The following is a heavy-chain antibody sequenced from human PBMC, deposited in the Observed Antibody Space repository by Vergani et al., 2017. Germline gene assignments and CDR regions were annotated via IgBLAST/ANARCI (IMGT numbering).Heavy chain of an antibody. Sequence: QVQLQESGPGLVKPSETLSLTCTVSGGSISSYYWSWIRQPPGKGLELIGYIYYSGSTNYNPSLKSRVTISVDTSKNKFSLKLSSVTAADTAVYYCARDGYYILTGYYYGMDVWGQGTTVTVSS. D-gene: IGHD3-9*01. V-gene: IGHV4-59*01. CDR3: ARDGYYILTGYYYGMDV. CDR2: IYYSGST. J-gene: IGHJ6*02. CDR1: GGSISSYY.